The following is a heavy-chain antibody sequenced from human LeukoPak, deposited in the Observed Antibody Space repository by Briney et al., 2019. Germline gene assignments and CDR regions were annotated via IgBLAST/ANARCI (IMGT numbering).Heavy chain of an antibody. D-gene: IGHD2-15*01. J-gene: IGHJ6*03. CDR3: ARLGYCSGGSCSTPYYYYYYMDV. V-gene: IGHV3-30*04. CDR2: ISYDGSNK. CDR1: GFTFSSYA. Sequence: GGSLRLSCAASGFTFSSYAMHWVRQAPGKGLEWVAVISYDGSNKYNADSVKGRFTISRDNAKNSLYLQMNSLRAEDTAVYYCARLGYCSGGSCSTPYYYYYYMDVWGKGTTVTVSS.